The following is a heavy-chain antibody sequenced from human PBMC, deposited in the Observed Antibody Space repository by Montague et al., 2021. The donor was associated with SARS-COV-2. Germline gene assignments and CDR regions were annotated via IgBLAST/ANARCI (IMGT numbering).Heavy chain of an antibody. CDR1: GGSFSGFY. V-gene: IGHV4-34*01. CDR3: AGGELELHIRDYYYYGMDV. CDR2: INDSGST. J-gene: IGHJ6*02. D-gene: IGHD1-7*01. Sequence: SETLSLTCTIHGGSFSGGSFSGFYWNWVRQAPGKGLEWIGEINDSGSTNYKPSLRSRVTISVDTSKNQFSLKLSSVTAADTAVYYCAGGELELHIRDYYYYGMDVWGQGTTVTVSS.